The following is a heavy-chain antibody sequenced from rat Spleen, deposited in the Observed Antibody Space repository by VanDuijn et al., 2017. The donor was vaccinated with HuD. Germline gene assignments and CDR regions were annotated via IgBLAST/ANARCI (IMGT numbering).Heavy chain of an antibody. Sequence: QVQLKESGPGLVQPSQTLSLTCTVSGFSLTSNGVSWVRQPPGKGLEWIAAISSGGSTYYNSALKSRLSISRDTSKSQVFLKMNSLQTEDTAIYFCTRASMGMDYWGQGVMVTVSS. CDR2: ISSGGST. CDR1: GFSLTSNG. V-gene: IGHV2S12*01. J-gene: IGHJ2*01. D-gene: IGHD1-7*01. CDR3: TRASMGMDY.